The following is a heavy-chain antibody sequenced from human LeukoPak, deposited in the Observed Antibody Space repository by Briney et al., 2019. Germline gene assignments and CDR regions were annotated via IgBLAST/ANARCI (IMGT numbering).Heavy chain of an antibody. CDR1: GYTFTSYG. CDR2: ISAYNGNT. V-gene: IGHV1-18*01. Sequence: ASVKVSCKASGYTFTSYGISWVRQAPGQGLEGMGWISAYNGNTNYAQKLQGRVTMTTDTSTSTAYMELRSLRSDDTAVYCCARGCIAAAGTGCAFDIWGQGTMVTVSS. CDR3: ARGCIAAAGTGCAFDI. D-gene: IGHD6-13*01. J-gene: IGHJ3*02.